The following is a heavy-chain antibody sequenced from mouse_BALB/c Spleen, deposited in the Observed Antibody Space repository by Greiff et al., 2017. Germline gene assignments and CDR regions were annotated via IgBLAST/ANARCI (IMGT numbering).Heavy chain of an antibody. CDR3: ARKGTGTNYYAMDY. CDR2: IWSGGST. V-gene: IGHV2-2*02. J-gene: IGHJ4*01. CDR1: GFSLTSYG. Sequence: VQLQQSGPGLVQPSQSLSITCTVSGFSLTSYGVHWVRQSPGKGLEWLGVIWSGGSTDYNAAFISRLSISKDNSKSQVFFKMNSLQANDTAIYYCARKGTGTNYYAMDYWGQGTSVTVSS. D-gene: IGHD4-1*01.